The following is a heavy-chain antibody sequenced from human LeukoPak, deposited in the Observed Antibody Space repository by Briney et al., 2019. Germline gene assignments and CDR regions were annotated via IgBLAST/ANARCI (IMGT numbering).Heavy chain of an antibody. CDR1: GGSFSGYY. CDR2: INHSGST. CDR3: ARDRPPYNWFDP. Sequence: SSETLSLTCAVYGGSFSGYYWSWIRQPPGKGLEWIGEINHSGSTNYNPSLKSRVTISVDTSKNQFSLKLSSVTAADTAVYYCARDRPPYNWFDPWGQGTLVTVSS. V-gene: IGHV4-34*01. J-gene: IGHJ5*02.